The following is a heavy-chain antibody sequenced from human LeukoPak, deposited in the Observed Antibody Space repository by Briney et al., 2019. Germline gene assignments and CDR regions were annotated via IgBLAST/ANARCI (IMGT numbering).Heavy chain of an antibody. CDR2: ISYDGSNK. CDR1: GFTFSSYA. D-gene: IGHD3-10*01. CDR3: ASNPNASGGDY. J-gene: IGHJ4*02. Sequence: GGSLRLSCAASGFTFSSYAMHWVRQAPGKGLEWVAVISYDGSNKYYADSVKGRFTISRDNSKNTLYLQMNSLRAEDTAVYYCASNPNASGGDYWGQGTLATVSS. V-gene: IGHV3-30*04.